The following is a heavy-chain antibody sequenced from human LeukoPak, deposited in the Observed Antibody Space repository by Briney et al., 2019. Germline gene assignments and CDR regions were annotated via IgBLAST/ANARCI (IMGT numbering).Heavy chain of an antibody. D-gene: IGHD5-24*01. CDR3: AKDDAWLQYNS. Sequence: GALRLSCAASGFTFSSYAMSWVRQAPGKGLEWVSGIRGNGITTYYADSVKGRFTISRDNSKNTLYLQMNNLRAEDTALYYCAKDDAWLQYNSWGQGTLVTVSS. V-gene: IGHV3-23*01. CDR1: GFTFSSYA. CDR2: IRGNGITT. J-gene: IGHJ4*02.